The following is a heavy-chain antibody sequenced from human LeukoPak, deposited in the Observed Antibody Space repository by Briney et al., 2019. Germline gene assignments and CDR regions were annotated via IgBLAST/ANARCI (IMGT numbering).Heavy chain of an antibody. CDR3: AAASYCSGGSCYSYYYYYGMDV. V-gene: IGHV1-58*01. D-gene: IGHD2-15*01. Sequence: SVKVSCKASGFTFTSSAVQWVRQARGQRLEWIGWIVVGSGNTNYAQKFQERVTITRDMSTSTAYMELSSLRSEDTAVYYCAAASYCSGGSCYSYYYYYGMDVWGKGTTVTVSS. CDR1: GFTFTSSA. J-gene: IGHJ6*04. CDR2: IVVGSGNT.